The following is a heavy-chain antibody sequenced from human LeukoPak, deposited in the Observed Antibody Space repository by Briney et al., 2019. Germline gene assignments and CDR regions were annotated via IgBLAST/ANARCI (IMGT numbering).Heavy chain of an antibody. Sequence: GGSLRLSCAASGFTFSSYEMNWVRQAPGKGLEWVANIKQDGSEKYYVDSVKGRFTISRDNAKNSLYLQMNSLRAEDTAVYYCARVWVSAYYYDSSGTFDYWGQGTLVTVSS. V-gene: IGHV3-7*01. CDR1: GFTFSSYE. D-gene: IGHD3-22*01. CDR3: ARVWVSAYYYDSSGTFDY. J-gene: IGHJ4*02. CDR2: IKQDGSEK.